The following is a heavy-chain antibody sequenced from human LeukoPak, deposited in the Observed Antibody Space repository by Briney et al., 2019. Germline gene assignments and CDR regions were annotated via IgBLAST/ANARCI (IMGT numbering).Heavy chain of an antibody. CDR1: GYTFTSYG. CDR3: ARGRAPYDFWSGPDAFDI. CDR2: ISAYNGNT. Sequence: GASVKVSCKASGYTFTSYGISWVRQAPGQGLEWMGWISAYNGNTNYAQKLQGRVTMTTDTSTSTAYMELRSLRSDDTAVYCCARGRAPYDFWSGPDAFDIWGQGTMVTVSS. J-gene: IGHJ3*02. D-gene: IGHD3-3*01. V-gene: IGHV1-18*01.